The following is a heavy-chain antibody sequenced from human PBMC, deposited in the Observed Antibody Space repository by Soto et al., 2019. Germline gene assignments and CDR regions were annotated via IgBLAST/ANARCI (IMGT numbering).Heavy chain of an antibody. Sequence: GGSLRLSCAASGFSFSSYTMHWVRQTPGEGLERVAVISHDGGDKYYADSVKGRFTISRDNSKNTLYLQMNSLRAEDTAVYYCARDRGSWDYYYYYGMDVWGQGTTVTVSS. V-gene: IGHV3-30*04. CDR1: GFSFSSYT. CDR3: ARDRGSWDYYYYYGMDV. CDR2: ISHDGGDK. D-gene: IGHD7-27*01. J-gene: IGHJ6*02.